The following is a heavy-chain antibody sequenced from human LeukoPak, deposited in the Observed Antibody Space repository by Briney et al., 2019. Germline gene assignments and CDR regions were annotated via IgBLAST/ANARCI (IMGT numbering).Heavy chain of an antibody. CDR3: AKVVAVAGTYYFDY. J-gene: IGHJ4*02. D-gene: IGHD6-19*01. CDR1: GFTFSSYA. V-gene: IGHV3-23*01. CDR2: ISGSGGST. Sequence: HSGGSLRLSCAASGFTFSSYAMSWVRQAPGKGLEWVSAISGSGGSTYYADSVKGRFTISRDNSKNTLYLQMNSLRAEDTAVYYCAKVVAVAGTYYFDYWGQGTLVTVSS.